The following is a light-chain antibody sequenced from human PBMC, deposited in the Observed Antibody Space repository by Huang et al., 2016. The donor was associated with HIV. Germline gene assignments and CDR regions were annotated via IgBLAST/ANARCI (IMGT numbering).Light chain of an antibody. V-gene: IGKV1-39*01. CDR1: QIINKY. CDR2: GAS. CDR3: QQSYNIPRT. J-gene: IGKJ2*01. Sequence: DIQMTQAPPPLSAAVGDRVIITCRASQIINKYLNWYQQMPGSAPKLLISGASSLQGGVSSRFNGSGSGTDITLTIRDLQPEDTATYHCQQSYNIPRTFGQGTLLEI.